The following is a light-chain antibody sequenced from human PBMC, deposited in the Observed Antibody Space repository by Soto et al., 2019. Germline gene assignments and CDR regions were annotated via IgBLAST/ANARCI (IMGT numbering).Light chain of an antibody. Sequence: EIVLTQSPGTLSLSPGERATLSCRASQSVTSTYLAWYQQEPGQAPRPLIYGASSRATGIPDRFSGSGSGTDFTLIISRMEPEDFALYYCQQYAGSPWTFGQGTKVDIK. CDR1: QSVTSTY. CDR3: QQYAGSPWT. V-gene: IGKV3-20*01. CDR2: GAS. J-gene: IGKJ1*01.